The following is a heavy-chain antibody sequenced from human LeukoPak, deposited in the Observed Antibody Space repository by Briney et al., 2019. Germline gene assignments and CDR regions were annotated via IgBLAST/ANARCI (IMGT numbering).Heavy chain of an antibody. V-gene: IGHV3-23*01. CDR1: GFTFSSYA. J-gene: IGHJ4*02. Sequence: PGGSLRLSCAASGFTFSSYAMSWVRQTPGKGLEWVSAISGSGGSTYYADSVKGRFTISRDNSKNTLYLQMNSLRAEDTAVYYCAKYGPGGYYFFVDYWGQGTLVTVSS. CDR2: ISGSGGST. CDR3: AKYGPGGYYFFVDY. D-gene: IGHD3-22*01.